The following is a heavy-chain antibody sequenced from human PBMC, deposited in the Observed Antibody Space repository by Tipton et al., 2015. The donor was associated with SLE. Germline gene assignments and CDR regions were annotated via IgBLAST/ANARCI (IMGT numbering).Heavy chain of an antibody. CDR3: ASWGYNYGSAY. V-gene: IGHV3-64*01. CDR2: ISSKGST. J-gene: IGHJ4*02. Sequence: GSLRLSCKASGFTFSSFAMHWVRQAPGKGLEYVSAISSKGSTYYANSVKGRFTISRDNSKNTLYLQMGSLRAEDMAVYYCASWGYNYGSAYWGQGTLVTVSS. D-gene: IGHD5-18*01. CDR1: GFTFSSFA.